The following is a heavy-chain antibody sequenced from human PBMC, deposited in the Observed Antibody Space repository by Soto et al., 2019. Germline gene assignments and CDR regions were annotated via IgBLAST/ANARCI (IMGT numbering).Heavy chain of an antibody. Sequence: QVQLVESGGGVVQPGRSLRLSCAASGFTFSSYGMHWVRQAPGKGLEWVAVIWYDGSNKYYADSVKGRFTISRDNSKNPLYLQMNSLGAEDTAVYYCARDHRQGGYYYDSSGHLDYWGQGTLVTVSS. V-gene: IGHV3-33*01. CDR3: ARDHRQGGYYYDSSGHLDY. CDR2: IWYDGSNK. CDR1: GFTFSSYG. D-gene: IGHD3-22*01. J-gene: IGHJ4*02.